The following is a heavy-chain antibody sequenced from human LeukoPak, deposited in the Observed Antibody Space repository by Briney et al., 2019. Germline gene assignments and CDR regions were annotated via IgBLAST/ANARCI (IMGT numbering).Heavy chain of an antibody. V-gene: IGHV4-61*02. CDR2: IYTSGST. J-gene: IGHJ4*02. CDR1: GGSISSGSDY. D-gene: IGHD4-23*01. Sequence: SQTLSLTCTVSGGSISSGSDYWNWIRQPAGKGLEWIGRIYTSGSTNYNPSLKSRVTISVDTSKNQFSLKLNSVTAADTAVYYCARDDYGGNSRNYYFDYWGQGTLVTVSS. CDR3: ARDDYGGNSRNYYFDY.